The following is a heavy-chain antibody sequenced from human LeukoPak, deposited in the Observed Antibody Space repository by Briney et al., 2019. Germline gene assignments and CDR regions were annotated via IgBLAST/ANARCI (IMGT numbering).Heavy chain of an antibody. CDR3: AKGTGDFWSGPNWFDP. CDR1: GFMFNDYA. CDR2: ISWNSGSI. V-gene: IGHV3-9*01. D-gene: IGHD3-3*01. J-gene: IGHJ5*02. Sequence: GGSLRLSCAASGFMFNDYAMHWVRQAPGKGLEWVSGISWNSGSIGYADSVKGRFTISRDNAKNSLYLQMNSLRAEDTALYYCAKGTGDFWSGPNWFDPWGQGTLVTVSS.